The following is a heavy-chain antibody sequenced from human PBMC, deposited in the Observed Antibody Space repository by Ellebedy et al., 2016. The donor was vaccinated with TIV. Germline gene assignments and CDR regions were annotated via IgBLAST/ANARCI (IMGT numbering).Heavy chain of an antibody. J-gene: IGHJ4*02. CDR3: ARSGSGSYDFDY. CDR1: GFTFDDYT. CDR2: ISWDGGST. Sequence: GESLKISCAASGFTFDDYTMHWVRQAPGKGLEWVSLISWDGGSTYYADSVKGRFTISRHNSKNTLYLQMNSLRAEDTAVYYCARSGSGSYDFDYWGQGTLVTVSS. D-gene: IGHD3-10*01. V-gene: IGHV3-43*01.